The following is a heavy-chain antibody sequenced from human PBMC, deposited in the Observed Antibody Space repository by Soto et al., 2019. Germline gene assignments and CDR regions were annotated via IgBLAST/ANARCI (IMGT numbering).Heavy chain of an antibody. CDR1: GFSFSDSA. V-gene: IGHV3-73*02. CDR2: IGSKGQNYAT. Sequence: EVQLVESGGGLVQPGGSLKLSCAASGFSFSDSAMHWVRQASGKGLEWVGRIGSKGQNYATTYAASVKGRFIISTDESKNTAHLQMNSLKTEDTAVYYCTKYSGTSSAPAALGQGTLVTISS. J-gene: IGHJ5*02. CDR3: TKYSGTSSAPAA. D-gene: IGHD1-26*01.